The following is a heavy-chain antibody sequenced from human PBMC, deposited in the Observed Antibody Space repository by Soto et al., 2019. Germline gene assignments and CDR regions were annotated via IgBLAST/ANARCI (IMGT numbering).Heavy chain of an antibody. V-gene: IGHV3-33*01. D-gene: IGHD3-22*01. CDR3: ARDGDSSGDFDY. Sequence: PGGSLRLSCAASEFTFSSYGMHWVRQAPGKGLEWVAVIWYDGSNKYYADSVKGRFTISRDNSKNTLYLQMNSLRAEDTAVYYCARDGDSSGDFDYWGQGTLVTVSS. J-gene: IGHJ4*02. CDR1: EFTFSSYG. CDR2: IWYDGSNK.